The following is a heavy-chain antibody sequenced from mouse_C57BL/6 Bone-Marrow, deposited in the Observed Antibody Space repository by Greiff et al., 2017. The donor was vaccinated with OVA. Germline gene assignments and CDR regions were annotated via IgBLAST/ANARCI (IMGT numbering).Heavy chain of an antibody. V-gene: IGHV1-63*01. CDR1: GYTFTNYW. CDR2: IYPGGGYT. J-gene: IGHJ2*01. D-gene: IGHD4-1*01. CDR3: ARWSGYFDY. Sequence: VKLQESGAELVRPGTSVKMSCKASGYTFTNYWVGWAKQRPGHGLEWIGDIYPGGGYTNYNEKFKGKATLTADKSSSTAYMQFSSLTSEDSAIYYCARWSGYFDYWGQGTTLTVSS.